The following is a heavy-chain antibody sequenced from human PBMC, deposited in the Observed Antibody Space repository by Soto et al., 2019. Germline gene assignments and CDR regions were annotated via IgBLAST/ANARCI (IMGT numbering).Heavy chain of an antibody. CDR3: AKAAGGNLGLAIDY. J-gene: IGHJ4*02. CDR1: GYTFTSYG. Sequence: ASVKVSCKASGYTFTSYGISWVRQAPGQGLEWMGWISAYNGNTNYAQKLQGRFTMTTDTSTSTAYMELRSLRSDDTAVYYCAKAAGGNLGLAIDYWGQGTLVTVSS. D-gene: IGHD2-21*02. V-gene: IGHV1-18*01. CDR2: ISAYNGNT.